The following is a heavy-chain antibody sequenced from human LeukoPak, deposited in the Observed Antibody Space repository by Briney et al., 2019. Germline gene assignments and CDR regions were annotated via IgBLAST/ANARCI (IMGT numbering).Heavy chain of an antibody. Sequence: SETLSLTCTVSGGSVSSGSYYRSWIRQPPGKGLEWIGYIYYSGSTNYNPSLKSRVTISVDTSKNQFSLKLSSVTAADTAVYYCARDMTDWWFDPWGQGTLVTVSS. CDR1: GGSVSSGSYY. J-gene: IGHJ5*02. CDR2: IYYSGST. D-gene: IGHD3-9*01. V-gene: IGHV4-61*01. CDR3: ARDMTDWWFDP.